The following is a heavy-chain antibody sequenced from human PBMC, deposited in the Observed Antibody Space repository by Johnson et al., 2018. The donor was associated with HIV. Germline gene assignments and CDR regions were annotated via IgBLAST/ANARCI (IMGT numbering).Heavy chain of an antibody. D-gene: IGHD3-22*01. CDR1: GFTFSSYG. J-gene: IGHJ3*02. V-gene: IGHV3-30*02. CDR3: AKDVGNYWPNAFDI. CDR2: IRYDGSGK. Sequence: QVQLVASGGGVVQPGGSLRLSCAASGFTFSSYGMHWVRQAPGKGLEWVAFIRYDGSGKYYADSVNGRFTISRDNSKNTLYLQMNSLRAEDTAVYYCAKDVGNYWPNAFDIWGQGTTVTVSS.